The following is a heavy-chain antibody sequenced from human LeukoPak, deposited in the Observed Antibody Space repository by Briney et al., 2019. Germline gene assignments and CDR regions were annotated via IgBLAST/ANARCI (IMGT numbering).Heavy chain of an antibody. V-gene: IGHV4-34*01. CDR3: ARGRAWIQLSLDY. Sequence: PGGSLRLSCAASGFTFSSYAISWIRQPPGKGLEWIGEINHSGSTNYNPSLKSRVTISVDTSKNQFSLKLSSVTAADTAVYYCARGRAWIQLSLDYWGQGTLVTVSS. J-gene: IGHJ4*02. D-gene: IGHD5-18*01. CDR1: GFTFSSYA. CDR2: INHSGST.